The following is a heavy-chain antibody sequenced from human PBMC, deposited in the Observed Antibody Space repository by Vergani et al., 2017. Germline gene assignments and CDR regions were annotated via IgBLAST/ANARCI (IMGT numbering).Heavy chain of an antibody. CDR1: GGSFSGYY. J-gene: IGHJ4*02. CDR2: INHSGST. Sequence: QVQLQQWGAGLLKPSETLSLTCAVSGGSFSGYYWSWIRQPPGKGLEWIGEINHSGSTNYNPSLKSRVTISVDTSKNQFSLKLSSVTAADTAVYYCARGSSYYDSSGTFDYWGQGTLVTVSS. CDR3: ARGSSYYDSSGTFDY. D-gene: IGHD3-22*01. V-gene: IGHV4-34*01.